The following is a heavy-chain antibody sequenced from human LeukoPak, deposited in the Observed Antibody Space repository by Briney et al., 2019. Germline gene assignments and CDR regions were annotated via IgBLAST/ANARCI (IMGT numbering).Heavy chain of an antibody. CDR2: ISGSGGST. CDR1: GFTFSSYA. CDR3: AKDESYTYYYDSSGYFDY. D-gene: IGHD3-22*01. V-gene: IGHV3-23*01. Sequence: PGGSLRLSCAASGFTFSSYAMSWVRQAPGKGLEWVSAISGSGGSTYYADSVKGRLTISRDNSKNTLYLQMNSLRAEDTAVYYCAKDESYTYYYDSSGYFDYWGQGTLVTVSS. J-gene: IGHJ4*02.